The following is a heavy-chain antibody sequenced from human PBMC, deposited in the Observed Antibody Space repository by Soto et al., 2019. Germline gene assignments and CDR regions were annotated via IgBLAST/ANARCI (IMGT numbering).Heavy chain of an antibody. CDR1: GGTFSSYA. V-gene: IGHV1-69*13. J-gene: IGHJ5*02. Sequence: SVKVSCKASGGTFSSYAISWVRQAPGQGLEWMGGIIPIFGTANYAQKFQGRVTITADESTSTAYMELSSLGSEDTAVYYCARGSAAAGTMDWFDPWGQGTLVTVSS. D-gene: IGHD6-13*01. CDR3: ARGSAAAGTMDWFDP. CDR2: IIPIFGTA.